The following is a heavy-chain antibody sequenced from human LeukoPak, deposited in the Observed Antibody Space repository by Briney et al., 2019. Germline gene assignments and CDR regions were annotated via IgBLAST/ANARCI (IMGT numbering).Heavy chain of an antibody. V-gene: IGHV3-21*01. D-gene: IGHD3-9*01. J-gene: IGHJ4*02. CDR3: ATDPMYYAILTGYSPYYFDY. CDR1: GFTFSSYI. Sequence: GGSLRLSCAACGFTFSSYIMNGVGQGPGEGLEWGSSISSSSSYIYYADSVKGRFTSSRDNAKISLYLQMNSLRAEHTAVYSCATDPMYYAILTGYSPYYFDYWGQGTLVTVSS. CDR2: ISSSSSYI.